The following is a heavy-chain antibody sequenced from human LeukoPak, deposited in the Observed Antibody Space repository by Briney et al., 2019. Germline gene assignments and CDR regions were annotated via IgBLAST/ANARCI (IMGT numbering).Heavy chain of an antibody. Sequence: PPETLSLTCAVYGGSFSGYYWSWIRQPPGKGLEWIGEINHSGSTNYNPSLKSRVTISVDTSKNQFSLKLSSVTAADTAVYYCARTDRWGWELLWGQGTLVTASS. D-gene: IGHD1-26*01. V-gene: IGHV4-34*01. CDR2: INHSGST. J-gene: IGHJ4*02. CDR3: ARTDRWGWELL. CDR1: GGSFSGYY.